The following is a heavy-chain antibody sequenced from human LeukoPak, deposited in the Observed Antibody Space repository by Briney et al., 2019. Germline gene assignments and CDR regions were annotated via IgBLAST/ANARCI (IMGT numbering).Heavy chain of an antibody. V-gene: IGHV3-NL1*01. J-gene: IGHJ4*02. Sequence: GGSLRLSCAASGFTFSSYGMHWVRQAPGKGLEWVAGINGGGTGTYYAYSVRGRVTISRDNSKNTLYLQMNSLRAEDTALYYRAREGLERIFHFDYWGQGTLVTVSS. CDR2: INGGGTGT. D-gene: IGHD1-1*01. CDR1: GFTFSSYG. CDR3: AREGLERIFHFDY.